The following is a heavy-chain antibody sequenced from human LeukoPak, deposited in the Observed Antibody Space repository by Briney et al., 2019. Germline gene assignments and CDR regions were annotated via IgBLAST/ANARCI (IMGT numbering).Heavy chain of an antibody. D-gene: IGHD2-2*02. CDR2: IYSSGST. CDR1: GGSISSSSYY. J-gene: IGHJ5*02. Sequence: SETLSLTCTVSGGSISSSSYYWAWIRQPPGKGLDWIGSIYSSGSTYYNPSLKSRVTISVDTFKNQFSLKLSSVTAADTAVYYCARIWCSSTGCYRRGHNWFDPWGQGTLVTVSS. CDR3: ARIWCSSTGCYRRGHNWFDP. V-gene: IGHV4-39*07.